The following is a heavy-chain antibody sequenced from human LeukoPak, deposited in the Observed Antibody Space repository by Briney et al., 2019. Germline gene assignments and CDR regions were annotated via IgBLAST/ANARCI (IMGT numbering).Heavy chain of an antibody. CDR2: INHSGST. Sequence: SETLSLTSAVYGGSFSGYYWSWIRQPPGKGLEWIGEINHSGSTNYNPSLKSRVTISVDTSKNQFSLKLSSVTAADTAVYYCARGAKYSGYDSGDFDYWGQGTLVTVSS. CDR3: ARGAKYSGYDSGDFDY. CDR1: GGSFSGYY. D-gene: IGHD5-12*01. J-gene: IGHJ4*02. V-gene: IGHV4-34*01.